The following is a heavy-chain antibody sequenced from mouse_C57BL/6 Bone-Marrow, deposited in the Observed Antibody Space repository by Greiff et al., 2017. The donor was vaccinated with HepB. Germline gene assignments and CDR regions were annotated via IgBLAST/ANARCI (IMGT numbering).Heavy chain of an antibody. CDR2: IWSGGST. CDR1: GFSLTSYG. J-gene: IGHJ1*03. Sequence: QVQLKESGPGLVQPSQSLSITCTVSGFSLTSYGVHWVRQSPGKGLEWLGVIWSGGSTDYNAAFISRLSISKDNSKSQVFFKMNSLQADDTAIYYCARNRDGNYVAYFDVWGTGTTVTVSS. CDR3: ARNRDGNYVAYFDV. V-gene: IGHV2-2*01. D-gene: IGHD2-1*01.